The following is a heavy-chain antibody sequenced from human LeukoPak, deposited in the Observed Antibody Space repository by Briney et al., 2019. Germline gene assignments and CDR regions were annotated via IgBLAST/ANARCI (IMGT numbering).Heavy chain of an antibody. CDR3: VRSRDGYNYFDY. Sequence: ASVKVSCKASGYTFTNYYMHWVRQAPGQGLEWMGIINPSSGSTGYAQKFQGRVTMTRDTSTSTAYMDLSSLKSEDTAVYYCVRSRDGYNYFDYWGQGTLVTVSS. D-gene: IGHD5-24*01. J-gene: IGHJ4*02. CDR2: INPSSGST. CDR1: GYTFTNYY. V-gene: IGHV1-46*01.